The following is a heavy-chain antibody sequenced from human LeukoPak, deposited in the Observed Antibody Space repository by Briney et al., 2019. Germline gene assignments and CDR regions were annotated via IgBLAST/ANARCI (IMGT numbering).Heavy chain of an antibody. J-gene: IGHJ4*02. V-gene: IGHV4-61*02. Sequence: SQTLSLTCTGSSCSISSGGYQWRWLRQPAGTGLEWIGRIYGSGSTDYNPSFQSRVTISVDTSKNQFSLKLSSVTAADTAVYYCASVGNTAGDDYWGQGTLVTVSS. CDR3: ASVGNTAGDDY. CDR1: SCSISSGGYQ. D-gene: IGHD5-18*01. CDR2: IYGSGST.